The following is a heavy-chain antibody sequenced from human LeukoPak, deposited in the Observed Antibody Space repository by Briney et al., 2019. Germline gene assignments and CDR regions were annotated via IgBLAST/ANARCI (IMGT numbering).Heavy chain of an antibody. CDR2: ISYDGSNK. CDR3: ARDLGYFDY. D-gene: IGHD3-10*01. J-gene: IGHJ4*02. CDR1: RFTFSSYA. Sequence: PGGSLRLSCAASRFTFSSYAMHWVRQAPGKGLEWVAVISYDGSNKYYADSVKGRFTISRDNSKNTLYLQMNSLRAEDTAVYYCARDLGYFDYWGQGTLVTVSS. V-gene: IGHV3-30*04.